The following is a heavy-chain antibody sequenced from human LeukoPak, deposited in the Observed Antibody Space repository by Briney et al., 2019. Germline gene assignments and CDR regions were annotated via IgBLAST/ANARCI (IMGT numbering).Heavy chain of an antibody. CDR2: IYYSGST. V-gene: IGHV4-39*01. J-gene: IGHJ4*02. D-gene: IGHD6-19*01. CDR3: ARHLKWLARGPFDY. CDR1: GGSISSSSYY. Sequence: SETLSLTCTVSGGSISSSSYYWGWFCQPPGKGLEWVGSIYYSGSTYYNPSLKITVTIYVDTSKNQCSLKLSSVTAADTAVYYCARHLKWLARGPFDYWGQGTLVTVSS.